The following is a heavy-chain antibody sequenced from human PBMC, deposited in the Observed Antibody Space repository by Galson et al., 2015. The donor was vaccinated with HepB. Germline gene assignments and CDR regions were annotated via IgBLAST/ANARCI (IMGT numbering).Heavy chain of an antibody. D-gene: IGHD6-6*01. Sequence: QSGAEVKKPGASVKVSCKASGGTSSRYAVSWVRQAPGQGLQWMGGIIPVLGLANYVQDFQGRLTITADKSTSTAYMELSGLTSEDTAIYYCTREPTEEWSSSSGGWALDIWGQGTTVIVSS. J-gene: IGHJ3*02. V-gene: IGHV1-69*10. CDR3: TREPTEEWSSSSGGWALDI. CDR2: IIPVLGLA. CDR1: GGTSSRYA.